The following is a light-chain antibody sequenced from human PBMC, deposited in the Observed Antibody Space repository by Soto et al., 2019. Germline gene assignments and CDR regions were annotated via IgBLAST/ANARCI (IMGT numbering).Light chain of an antibody. CDR3: QQYGSSPLT. J-gene: IGKJ5*01. Sequence: EIVLTQSPGTLSLSPGERATLSCRASQSVSNYLAWYQQKPGQAPRLLIYGASSRATGIPDRFSGSGSGTDFTLSISRLEPEDFAVYCCQQYGSSPLTFGQGTRLEI. CDR1: QSVSNY. CDR2: GAS. V-gene: IGKV3-20*01.